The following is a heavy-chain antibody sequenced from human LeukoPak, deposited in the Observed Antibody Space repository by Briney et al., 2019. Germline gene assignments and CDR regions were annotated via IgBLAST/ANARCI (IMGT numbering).Heavy chain of an antibody. CDR1: GGSISSGGYY. CDR3: ARGYAINYYDSSGYYFDY. CDR2: IDYSGST. D-gene: IGHD3-22*01. Sequence: TSETLSLTCTVSGGSISSGGYYWSWIRQHPGKGLEWIGCIDYSGSTYYNPSLKSRVSISVDTSKNQFSLKLSSVTAADTAVYYCARGYAINYYDSSGYYFDYWGQGTLVTVSS. V-gene: IGHV4-31*03. J-gene: IGHJ4*02.